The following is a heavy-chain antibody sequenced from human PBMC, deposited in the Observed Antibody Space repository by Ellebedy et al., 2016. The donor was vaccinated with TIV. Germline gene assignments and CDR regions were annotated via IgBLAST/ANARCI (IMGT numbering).Heavy chain of an antibody. CDR3: ARDPITGTENYDYGMDV. CDR1: GYTFTSYY. Sequence: AASVKVSCKASGYTFTSYYMHWVRQAPGQGLEWMGIINPSGGSTSYAQKFQGRVTMTRDTSTSTVYMELSSLRSEDTAVYYWARDPITGTENYDYGMDVWGQGTTVTVSS. CDR2: INPSGGST. V-gene: IGHV1-46*01. J-gene: IGHJ6*02. D-gene: IGHD1-20*01.